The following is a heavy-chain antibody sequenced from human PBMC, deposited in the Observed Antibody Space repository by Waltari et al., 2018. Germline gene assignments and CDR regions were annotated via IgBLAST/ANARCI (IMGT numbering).Heavy chain of an antibody. Sequence: EVQLVESGGGLVQPGGSLRLSCAASGFTFSSYWMSWVRHAPGKGREWVANRKQDGSEKYYVDSVKGRFTISRDNAKNSLYLQMNSLRAEDTAVYYCARNPTLYSSSWYYFDYWGQGTLVTVSS. CDR2: RKQDGSEK. J-gene: IGHJ4*02. CDR3: ARNPTLYSSSWYYFDY. CDR1: GFTFSSYW. V-gene: IGHV3-7*01. D-gene: IGHD6-13*01.